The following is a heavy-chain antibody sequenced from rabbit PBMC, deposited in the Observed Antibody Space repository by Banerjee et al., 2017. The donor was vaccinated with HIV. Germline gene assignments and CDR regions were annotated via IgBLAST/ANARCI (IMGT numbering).Heavy chain of an antibody. D-gene: IGHD1-1*01. CDR3: ARDPYSRGISGGVPLNL. J-gene: IGHJ4*01. CDR2: IGISSGST. CDR1: GFIFSDNYA. V-gene: IGHV1S45*01. Sequence: QGQLEESGGGLFQPGGSLKLSCTAPGFIFSDNYAMCWARQAPGKGLEWIGCIGISSGSTYYASWAKGRFTISKTSSTTVTLQMTSLTAADTATYFCARDPYSRGISGGVPLNLWGPGTLVTVS.